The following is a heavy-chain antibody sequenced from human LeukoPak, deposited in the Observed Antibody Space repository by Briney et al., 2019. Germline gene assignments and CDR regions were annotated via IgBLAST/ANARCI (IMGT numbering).Heavy chain of an antibody. Sequence: ASVKVSCKASGYTFTGYYMHWVRQAPGQGLEWMGWINPNSGGTNYAQKFQGRVTLTRDTSITTAYMELNGLTSDDTAVYYCSRDYSSSWYGTRDWGQGTQVTVSS. D-gene: IGHD6-13*01. V-gene: IGHV1-2*02. J-gene: IGHJ4*02. CDR1: GYTFTGYY. CDR3: SRDYSSSWYGTRD. CDR2: INPNSGGT.